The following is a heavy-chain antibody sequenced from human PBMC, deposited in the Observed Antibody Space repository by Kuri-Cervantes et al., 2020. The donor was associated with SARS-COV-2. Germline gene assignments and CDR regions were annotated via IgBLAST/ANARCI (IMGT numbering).Heavy chain of an antibody. CDR3: ARGRGYCSGGSCSEF. CDR2: IYSGGST. D-gene: IGHD2-15*01. CDR1: GFTVSSNY. V-gene: IGHV3-53*01. J-gene: IGHJ4*02. Sequence: GESLKISCAASGFTVSSNYMSWVRQAPGKGLEWVSVIYSGGSTYYADSVKGRFTISRDNSKDTLYLQMNSLRAEDTAVYYCARGRGYCSGGSCSEFWSQGTRVTVSS.